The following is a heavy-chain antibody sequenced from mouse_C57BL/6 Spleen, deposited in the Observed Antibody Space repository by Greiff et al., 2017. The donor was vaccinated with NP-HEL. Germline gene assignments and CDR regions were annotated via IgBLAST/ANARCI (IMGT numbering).Heavy chain of an antibody. J-gene: IGHJ4*01. Sequence: EVKLEESGGGLVKPGGSLKLSCAASGFTFSDYGMHWVRQAPEKGLEWVAYISSGSSTIYYADTVKGRFTISRDNAKNTLFLQMTSLRSEDTAMYYCAKSNYVYYAMDYWGQGTSVTVSS. D-gene: IGHD2-5*01. CDR2: ISSGSSTI. CDR3: AKSNYVYYAMDY. CDR1: GFTFSDYG. V-gene: IGHV5-17*01.